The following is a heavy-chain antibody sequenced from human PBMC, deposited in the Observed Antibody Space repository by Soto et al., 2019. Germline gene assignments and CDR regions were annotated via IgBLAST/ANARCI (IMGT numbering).Heavy chain of an antibody. CDR1: GYSISSGYY. Sequence: PSETLSLSCAVSGYSISSGYYWGWIRQPAGKGREWVGSIYHSGGTYYNPSLKSRVTISVDTSKNQCSLKLSSVTAADTAVYYCARPRATIFGEYFDYWGQGTLVTVSS. D-gene: IGHD3-3*01. V-gene: IGHV4-38-2*01. CDR2: IYHSGGT. CDR3: ARPRATIFGEYFDY. J-gene: IGHJ4*02.